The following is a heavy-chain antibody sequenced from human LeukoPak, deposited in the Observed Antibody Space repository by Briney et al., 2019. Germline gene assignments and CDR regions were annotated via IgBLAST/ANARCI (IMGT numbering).Heavy chain of an antibody. V-gene: IGHV4-61*02. J-gene: IGHJ5*02. Sequence: SETLFLTCTVSGGSISSSSYYWGWIRQPAGKGLEWIGRIYTSGSTNYNPSLKSRVTMSVDTSKNQFSLKLSSVTAADTAVYYCASTRRAAEKPGIAAGWFDPWGQGTLVTVSS. D-gene: IGHD6-13*01. CDR1: GGSISSSSYY. CDR2: IYTSGST. CDR3: ASTRRAAEKPGIAAGWFDP.